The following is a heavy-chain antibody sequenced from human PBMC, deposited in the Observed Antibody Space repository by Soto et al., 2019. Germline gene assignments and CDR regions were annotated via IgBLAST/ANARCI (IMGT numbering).Heavy chain of an antibody. Sequence: SETLSLTCTVSGGSVSSGSYYWSWIRQPPGKGLGWIWYIYYSGSTNYNPSLKSRVTISVDTSKNQFSLKLSSVTAADTAVYYCARRYSSSFDYWGQGTLVTVSS. CDR1: GGSVSSGSYY. J-gene: IGHJ4*02. D-gene: IGHD6-13*01. CDR3: ARRYSSSFDY. V-gene: IGHV4-61*01. CDR2: IYYSGST.